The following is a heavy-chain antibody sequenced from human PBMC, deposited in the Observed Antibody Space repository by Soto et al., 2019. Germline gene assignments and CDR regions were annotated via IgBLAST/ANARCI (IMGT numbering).Heavy chain of an antibody. D-gene: IGHD3-10*01. J-gene: IGHJ6*02. CDR1: GFTFSSYG. Sequence: QVPLVESGGGVVQPGRSLRLSCAASGFTFSSYGMHWVRQAPGKGLEWVAVITYDGSNKYYADSVKGRFTISRDNSKTTLYLQMKSQRAEDTSVYYCAKDQLRGVRGVITYYYGMDVWGQGTTVSVSS. CDR3: AKDQLRGVRGVITYYYGMDV. V-gene: IGHV3-30*18. CDR2: ITYDGSNK.